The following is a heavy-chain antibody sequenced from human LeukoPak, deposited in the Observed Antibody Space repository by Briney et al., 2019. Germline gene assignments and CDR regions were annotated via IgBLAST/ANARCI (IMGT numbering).Heavy chain of an antibody. Sequence: SVKVSCKASGGTFSSYAISWVRQAPGQGLEWMGGVIPIFGTANYAQKFQGRVTITADESTSTAYMELSSLRSEDTAVYYCARVDLLTGYYFFDYWGQGTLVTVSS. CDR3: ARVDLLTGYYFFDY. CDR2: VIPIFGTA. V-gene: IGHV1-69*13. D-gene: IGHD3-9*01. CDR1: GGTFSSYA. J-gene: IGHJ4*02.